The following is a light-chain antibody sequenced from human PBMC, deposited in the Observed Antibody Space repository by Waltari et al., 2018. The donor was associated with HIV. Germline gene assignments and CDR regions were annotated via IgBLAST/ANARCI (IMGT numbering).Light chain of an antibody. CDR2: EEN. J-gene: IGLJ2*01. V-gene: IGLV6-57*03. CDR3: QSYDSSNHVV. CDR1: SGSIASHY. Sequence: NFMLTQPHSVSESPGTTVTISCTRSSGSIASHYVQWYQQRPGSAPTTVIYEENQRPSGVPDRFSGSIDSSSNSASLTISGLKTEDEADYYCQSYDSSNHVVFGGGTKLTVL.